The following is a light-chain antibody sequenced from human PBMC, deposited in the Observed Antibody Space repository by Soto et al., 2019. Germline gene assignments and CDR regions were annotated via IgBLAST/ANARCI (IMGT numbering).Light chain of an antibody. Sequence: DIKLTQSPSSLSASVGDRVTITCRASLRISKYLNWYQQKPGKAPKLLIYGASTLQSGVPSRFSDSGSGTDFTLTITNLQPEDSATYFCQQSHSTPLTFGGGTKLEI. CDR3: QQSHSTPLT. CDR2: GAS. V-gene: IGKV1-39*01. J-gene: IGKJ4*01. CDR1: LRISKY.